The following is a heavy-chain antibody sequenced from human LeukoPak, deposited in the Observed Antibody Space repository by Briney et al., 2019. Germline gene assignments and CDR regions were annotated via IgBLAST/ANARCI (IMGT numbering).Heavy chain of an antibody. V-gene: IGHV2-5*02. D-gene: IGHD3-22*01. CDR2: IYWDDDK. CDR1: GFSLGTSGVG. CDR3: AHRPLSGYPFHY. Sequence: SGPTLVKPTQTLTLTCTFSGFSLGTSGVGVGWIRQPPGKALEWLALIYWDDDKRYSPSLKSRLTITKDTSKNQVVLTMTNMDPVDTATYYCAHRPLSGYPFHYWGQGTLATVSS. J-gene: IGHJ4*02.